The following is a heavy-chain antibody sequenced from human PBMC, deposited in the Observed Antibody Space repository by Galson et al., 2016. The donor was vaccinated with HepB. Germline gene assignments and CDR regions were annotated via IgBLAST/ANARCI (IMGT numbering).Heavy chain of an antibody. CDR2: ISKSGSTT. CDR1: GFTFNTHA. J-gene: IGHJ4*02. Sequence: SLRLSCAASGFTFNTHAMTWVRQAPGKGLEWVSTISKSGSTTYSSDSVKGRFTISRDNSGNTVFLQLDRLRPEDTGVYYCARSPPNITAYLDHWGQGTLVTVSS. V-gene: IGHV3-23*05. CDR3: ARSPPNITAYLDH. D-gene: IGHD6-25*01.